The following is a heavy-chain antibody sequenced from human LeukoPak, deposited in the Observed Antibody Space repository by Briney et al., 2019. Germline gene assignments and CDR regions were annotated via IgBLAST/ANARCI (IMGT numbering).Heavy chain of an antibody. CDR2: IIPIFGTA. CDR3: ARQGYDSSGPFTGWFDP. V-gene: IGHV1-69*01. CDR1: GGTFSSYA. J-gene: IGHJ5*02. D-gene: IGHD3-22*01. Sequence: SVKVSCKASGGTFSSYAISWVRQAPGQGLEWMGGIIPIFGTANYAQKFQGRVTITADESTSTAYMELSSLRSEDTAVYYCARQGYDSSGPFTGWFDPWGQGTLVTVSS.